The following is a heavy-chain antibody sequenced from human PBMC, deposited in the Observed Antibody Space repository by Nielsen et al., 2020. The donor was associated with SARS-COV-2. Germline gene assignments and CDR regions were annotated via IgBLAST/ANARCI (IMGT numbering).Heavy chain of an antibody. Sequence: GESLKISCAASGFTFSASWMAWVRQAPGKGLEWLSNIRPDGTGANYVDSAKGRFTISRDNSKNTVYLQMNSLRPEDTAVYYCTKVLFSSSWQAPFDSWGQGTLVTVSS. CDR2: IRPDGTGA. J-gene: IGHJ4*02. CDR3: TKVLFSSSWQAPFDS. V-gene: IGHV3-7*01. CDR1: GFTFSASW. D-gene: IGHD6-13*01.